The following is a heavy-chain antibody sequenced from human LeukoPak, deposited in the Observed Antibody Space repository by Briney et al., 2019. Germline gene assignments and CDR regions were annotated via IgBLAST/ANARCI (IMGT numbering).Heavy chain of an antibody. CDR1: GGSISNYY. CDR3: ARGVNSGYFDY. CDR2: IFYDGSA. D-gene: IGHD1-26*01. Sequence: NPSETLSLTCTVSGGSISNYYWGWIRQPPGKGLEWIGSIFYDGSADYHPSLKSRVTISVDTSKNQFSLKLTSVTAADTAVYYCARGVNSGYFDYCGQGTLVTVSS. V-gene: IGHV4-59*01. J-gene: IGHJ4*02.